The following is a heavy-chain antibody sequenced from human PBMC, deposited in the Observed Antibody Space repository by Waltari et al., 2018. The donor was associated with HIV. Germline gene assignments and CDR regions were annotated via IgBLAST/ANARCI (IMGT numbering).Heavy chain of an antibody. CDR1: GLSVSKEY. V-gene: IGHV3-53*02. D-gene: IGHD6-6*01. J-gene: IGHJ5*01. CDR3: AREGYTRSSGRGNWFDS. CDR2: ICSGGST. Sequence: EVQLVETGGGLILPGGSLRLSCAASGLSVSKEYRAWVPQAPGKGLGWVYVICSGGSTFYADSVGGRFPMSRDTSKNMVYLQMNSLRVEDTAVYYCAREGYTRSSGRGNWFDSWGQGTLVTVSS.